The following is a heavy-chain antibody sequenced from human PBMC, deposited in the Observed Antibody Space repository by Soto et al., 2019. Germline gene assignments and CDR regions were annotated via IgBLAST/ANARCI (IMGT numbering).Heavy chain of an antibody. CDR1: GGSISSGVYY. CDR2: IYYSGST. D-gene: IGHD6-6*01. CDR3: ARESSSLNWFDP. J-gene: IGHJ5*02. V-gene: IGHV4-31*03. Sequence: SETMSLTCSVAGGSISSGVYYWSWIRQHPGKGLEWIGYIYYSGSTYYNPSLKSRVTISVDTSKNQFSLKLSSVTAADTAVYYCARESSSLNWFDPWGQGTLVTVSS.